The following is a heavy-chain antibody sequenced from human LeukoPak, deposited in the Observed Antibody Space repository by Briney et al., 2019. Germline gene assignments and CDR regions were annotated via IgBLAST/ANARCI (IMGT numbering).Heavy chain of an antibody. Sequence: SETLSLTCTVSGGSISSYHWSWIRQPPGKGLEWIGYIYYSGSTYYNPSLKSRVTISVDTSKNQFSLKLSSVTAADTAVYYCARAYYYDSSGYYTRNQPLDYWGQGTLVTVSS. CDR1: GGSISSYH. V-gene: IGHV4-59*08. CDR3: ARAYYYDSSGYYTRNQPLDY. D-gene: IGHD3-22*01. J-gene: IGHJ4*02. CDR2: IYYSGST.